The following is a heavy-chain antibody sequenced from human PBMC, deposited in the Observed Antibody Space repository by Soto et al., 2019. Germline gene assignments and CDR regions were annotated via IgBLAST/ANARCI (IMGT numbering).Heavy chain of an antibody. CDR3: ATSRYYYDSSGYYLRYWYFDL. Sequence: QVQLVQSGAEVKKPGSSVKVSCKASGGTFSSYAISWVRQAPGQGLEWMGGIIPIFGTANYAQKFQGRVTITADESTSTAYMELSSLRSEDTAVYYCATSRYYYDSSGYYLRYWYFDLWGRGTLVTPSP. J-gene: IGHJ2*01. CDR1: GGTFSSYA. V-gene: IGHV1-69*01. D-gene: IGHD3-22*01. CDR2: IIPIFGTA.